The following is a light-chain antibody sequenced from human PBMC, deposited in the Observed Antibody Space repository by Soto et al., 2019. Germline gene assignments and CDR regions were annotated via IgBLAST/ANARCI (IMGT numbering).Light chain of an antibody. CDR1: QTIRKS. Sequence: DIQMTQSPSSLSASLGDPISIXXRSFQTIRKSLNWYQQRPGKAPKLXIFGASSLQSGVPSRFSGSGAGTDFTLTISSLQPEDFATYYCQQSHTTLPTFGQGTKVDI. V-gene: IGKV1-39*01. CDR3: QQSHTTLPT. J-gene: IGKJ1*01. CDR2: GAS.